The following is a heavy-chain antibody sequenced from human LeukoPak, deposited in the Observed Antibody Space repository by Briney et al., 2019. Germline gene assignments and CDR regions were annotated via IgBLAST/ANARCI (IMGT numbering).Heavy chain of an antibody. CDR2: IYYSGST. J-gene: IGHJ5*02. CDR1: GGSISSYY. CDR3: ASGGPGHQNWFDP. D-gene: IGHD3-16*01. V-gene: IGHV4-59*12. Sequence: PSETLSLTCTVSGGSISSYYWSWIRQPPGKGLEWIGYIYYSGSTNYNPSLKSRVTISVDTSKNQFSLKLSSVTAADTAVYYCASGGPGHQNWFDPWGQGTLVTVSS.